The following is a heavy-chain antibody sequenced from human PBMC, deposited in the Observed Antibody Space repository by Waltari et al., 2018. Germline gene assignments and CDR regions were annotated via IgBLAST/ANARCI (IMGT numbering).Heavy chain of an antibody. CDR3: ARDRHHYYYDSSGYSYYYYYGMDV. J-gene: IGHJ6*02. Sequence: WIGYIYYSGSTNYNPSLKSRVTISVDTSKNQFSLKLSSVTAADTAVYYCARDRHHYYYDSSGYSYYYYYGMDVWGQGTTVTVSS. D-gene: IGHD3-22*01. V-gene: IGHV4-59*01. CDR2: IYYSGST.